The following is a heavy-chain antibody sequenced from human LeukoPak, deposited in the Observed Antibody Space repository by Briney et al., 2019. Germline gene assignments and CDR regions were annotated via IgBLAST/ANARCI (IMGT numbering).Heavy chain of an antibody. J-gene: IGHJ4*02. CDR2: ISWNSGSI. CDR3: ARLNYYDSSGYYPRKYYFDY. CDR1: GFTFDDYA. D-gene: IGHD3-22*01. V-gene: IGHV3-9*01. Sequence: GGSLRLSCAASGFTFDDYAMHWVRQAPGKGLEWVSGISWNSGSIGYADSVKGRFTISRDNAKNSLYLQMNSLRAEDTAVYYCARLNYYDSSGYYPRKYYFDYWGQGTLVTVSS.